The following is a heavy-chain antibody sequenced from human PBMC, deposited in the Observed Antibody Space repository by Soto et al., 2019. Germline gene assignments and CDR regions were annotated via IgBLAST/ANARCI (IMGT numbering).Heavy chain of an antibody. D-gene: IGHD2-2*01. CDR2: IWYDGSNK. V-gene: IGHV3-33*01. Sequence: GGSLRLSCAASGFTFSSYGMHWVRQAPGKGLEWVAVIWYDGSNKYYADSVKGRFTISRDNSKNTLYLQMNSLRAEDTAVYYCARGDPYCSSTSCYDYWGQGTLVTVSS. CDR1: GFTFSSYG. CDR3: ARGDPYCSSTSCYDY. J-gene: IGHJ4*02.